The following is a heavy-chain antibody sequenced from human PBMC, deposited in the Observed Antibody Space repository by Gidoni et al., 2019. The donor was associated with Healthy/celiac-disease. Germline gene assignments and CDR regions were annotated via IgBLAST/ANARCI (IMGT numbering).Heavy chain of an antibody. CDR2: INPNSGGT. CDR3: ARGIAALPFPWNY. J-gene: IGHJ4*02. CDR1: GYTFTGYY. D-gene: IGHD6-6*01. V-gene: IGHV1-2*02. Sequence: QVQLVQSGAEVQQPGASVEVSCKASGYTFTGYYMHWVRQAPGQGLEWMGWINPNSGGTNYAQKFQGRVTMTRDTSISTAYMELSRLRSDDTAVYYCARGIAALPFPWNYWGQGTLVTVSS.